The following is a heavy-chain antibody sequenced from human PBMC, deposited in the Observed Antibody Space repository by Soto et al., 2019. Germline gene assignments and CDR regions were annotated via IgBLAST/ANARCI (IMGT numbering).Heavy chain of an antibody. J-gene: IGHJ6*02. V-gene: IGHV4-30-4*01. CDR1: GGSISSGDYY. CDR2: IYYSGTT. D-gene: IGHD5-18*01. Sequence: SETLSLTCTVSGGSISSGDYYWSWIRQPPGKGLEWIGYIYYSGTTYYNPSLKSRVTISVDTSKNQFSLKVNSVTAADTAVYYCARALIQRWPHYYYGMDVWGQGATVTVSS. CDR3: ARALIQRWPHYYYGMDV.